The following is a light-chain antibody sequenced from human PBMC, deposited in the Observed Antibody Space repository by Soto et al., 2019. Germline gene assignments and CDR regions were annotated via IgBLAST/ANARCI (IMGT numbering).Light chain of an antibody. J-gene: IGLJ2*01. CDR1: KSNIRADYG. CDR2: SNT. Sequence: QSVLTQPPSVSGAPGQRVTISCNGSKSNIRADYGVHWYQQLPGTAPKVLIYSNTNRPSGVPERFSASKSGTSASLAITGLQIEDESDYYCQSYDSRLRGLVFGGGTKLTVL. CDR3: QSYDSRLRGLV. V-gene: IGLV1-40*01.